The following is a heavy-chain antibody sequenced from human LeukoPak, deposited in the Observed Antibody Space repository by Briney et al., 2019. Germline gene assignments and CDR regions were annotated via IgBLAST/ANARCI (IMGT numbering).Heavy chain of an antibody. J-gene: IGHJ4*02. CDR3: ARGLKDDFWSGYFRFDS. CDR2: IYYSGST. D-gene: IGHD3-3*01. V-gene: IGHV4-59*01. CDR1: GGSISSYY. Sequence: TSSETLSLTCTVSGGSISSYYWSWIRQPPGKGLEWIGYIYYSGSTNYNPSLKSRVTISVDTSKNQFSLKLSSVTAADTAVYYCARGLKDDFWSGYFRFDSWGQGTLVTVSS.